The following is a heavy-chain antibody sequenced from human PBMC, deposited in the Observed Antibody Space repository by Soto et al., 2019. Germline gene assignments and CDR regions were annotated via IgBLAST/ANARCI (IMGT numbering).Heavy chain of an antibody. D-gene: IGHD4-4*01. CDR2: ISSGSTYI. CDR1: GFTFNIYT. J-gene: IGHJ3*02. Sequence: EAQLVESGGGLVKPGGSLRLSCAASGFTFNIYTMNWVRQAPGKGLEWVSSISSGSTYISYADSVKGRFIISRDNAKNSLYLQMISLGVEDTAVYYCARDRTNGLYSNDAFDIWARGQWSPSLQ. V-gene: IGHV3-21*06. CDR3: ARDRTNGLYSNDAFDI.